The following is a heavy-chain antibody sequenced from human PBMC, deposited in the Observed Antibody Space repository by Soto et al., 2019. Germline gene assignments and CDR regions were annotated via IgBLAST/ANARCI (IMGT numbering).Heavy chain of an antibody. Sequence: QVQLQESGPGLVKPSQTLSLTCTVSGGSISSGGYYWSWIRQHPGKGLEWIGYIYYSGSTYYNPSLKSRVTMSVDTSKNQFSLKLSSVTAADTAVYYCARIPYCSSTSCPEYYFDYWGQGTLVTVSS. CDR1: GGSISSGGYY. D-gene: IGHD2-2*01. CDR3: ARIPYCSSTSCPEYYFDY. J-gene: IGHJ4*02. CDR2: IYYSGST. V-gene: IGHV4-31*03.